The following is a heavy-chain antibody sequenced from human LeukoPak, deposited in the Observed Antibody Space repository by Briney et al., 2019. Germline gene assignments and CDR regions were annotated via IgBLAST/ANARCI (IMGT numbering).Heavy chain of an antibody. V-gene: IGHV3-66*01. J-gene: IGHJ4*02. CDR1: GFTVSSNY. D-gene: IGHD3-9*01. Sequence: GGSLTLSCAASGFTVSSNYMSWVRQPPGKGLEWVSVIFSGGSTYYADSVKGRFTISRDNSKNTLYLQMNSLRAEDTAVYYCARYFDWLSYFDYWGQGTLVTVSS. CDR2: IFSGGST. CDR3: ARYFDWLSYFDY.